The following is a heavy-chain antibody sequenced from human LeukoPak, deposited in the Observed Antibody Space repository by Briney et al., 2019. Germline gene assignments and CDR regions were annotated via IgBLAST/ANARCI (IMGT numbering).Heavy chain of an antibody. CDR1: GYTFTSYA. CDR2: INAGNGNT. J-gene: IGHJ6*02. Sequence: ALVKVSCKASGYTFTSYAMHWVRQAPGQRLEWMGWINAGNGNTKYSQKFQGRVTITRDTSASTAYMELSSLRSEDTAVYYCARAGFRYLYGMDVWGQGTAATVSS. CDR3: ARAGFRYLYGMDV. D-gene: IGHD1-1*01. V-gene: IGHV1-3*01.